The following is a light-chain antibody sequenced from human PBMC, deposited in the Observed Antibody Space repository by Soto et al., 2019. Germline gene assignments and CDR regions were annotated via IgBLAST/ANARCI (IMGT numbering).Light chain of an antibody. CDR3: QVWDSSTVV. CDR2: RDN. V-gene: IGLV3-9*01. CDR1: NIGNKN. J-gene: IGLJ2*01. Sequence: SYELTQPLSVSVALGQTARITCAGNNIGNKNVHWYQQKPGQAPVVVIYRDNNRPSGIPERLSGSNSGNTATLTISRAQAGDEADYYCQVWDSSTVVFGGGTKVTVL.